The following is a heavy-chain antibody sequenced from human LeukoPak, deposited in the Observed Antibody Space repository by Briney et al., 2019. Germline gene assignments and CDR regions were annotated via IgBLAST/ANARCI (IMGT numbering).Heavy chain of an antibody. Sequence: SETLSLTCTVSGGSISSYYWSWVRQPPGKGLEWIGYIYYSGSTNYNPSLKSRVTISVDTSKNQFSLKLSSVTAADTAVYYCARGPPSIVVVPAAIRGAFDIWGQGTMVTVSS. CDR2: IYYSGST. V-gene: IGHV4-59*12. CDR3: ARGPPSIVVVPAAIRGAFDI. CDR1: GGSISSYY. D-gene: IGHD2-2*02. J-gene: IGHJ3*02.